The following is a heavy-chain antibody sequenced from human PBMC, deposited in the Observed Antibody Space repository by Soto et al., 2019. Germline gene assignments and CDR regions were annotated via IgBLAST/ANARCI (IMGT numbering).Heavy chain of an antibody. V-gene: IGHV4-39*01. D-gene: IGHD3-9*01. J-gene: IGHJ4*02. CDR3: ASHRARNVLRYFDWLSHFDY. CDR2: IYYSGST. Sequence: PSETLSLTCTVSGGSISSSSYYWGWIRQPPGKGLEWIGSIYYSGSTYYNPSLKSRVTISVDTSKNQFSLKLSSVTAADTAVYYCASHRARNVLRYFDWLSHFDYWGQGTLVTVSS. CDR1: GGSISSSSYY.